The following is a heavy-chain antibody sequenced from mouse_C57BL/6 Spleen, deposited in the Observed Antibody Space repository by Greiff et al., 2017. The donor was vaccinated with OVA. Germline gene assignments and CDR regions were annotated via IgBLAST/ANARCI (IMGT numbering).Heavy chain of an antibody. V-gene: IGHV5-9-1*02. CDR3: TRDNNTYDSWFGY. J-gene: IGHJ3*01. CDR1: GFTFSSYA. Sequence: EVMLVESGEGLVKPGGSLKLSCAASGFTFSSYAMSWVRQTPEKRLEWVAYISSGGGYIYYADTVKGRFTISRDNAKNTLYLQMSSLKSEDTAMYYCTRDNNTYDSWFGYWGQGPLVTVSA. D-gene: IGHD2-12*01. CDR2: ISSGGGYI.